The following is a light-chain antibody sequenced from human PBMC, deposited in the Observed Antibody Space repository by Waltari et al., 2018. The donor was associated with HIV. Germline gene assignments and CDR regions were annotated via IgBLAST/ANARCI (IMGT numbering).Light chain of an antibody. Sequence: DIVLKPSPGTLSLSPGERAPLSCRASQSVSSSYLAWYQQKPGQAPRLRIYGASSRATGIPDRLSGSGSGTDFTLTISRLEPEDFAVYYCQQYGSSPRTFGQGTKVEIK. CDR3: QQYGSSPRT. V-gene: IGKV3-20*01. CDR2: GAS. J-gene: IGKJ1*01. CDR1: QSVSSSY.